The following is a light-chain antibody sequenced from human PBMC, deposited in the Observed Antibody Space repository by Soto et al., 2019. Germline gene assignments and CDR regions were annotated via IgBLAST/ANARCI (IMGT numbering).Light chain of an antibody. V-gene: IGKV1-5*01. Sequence: DIQMTQSPSTLSASVGDRVTITCRASQTIINWLAWYQQKPGKAPKLLIYDASSLESGVPSRFRGSGSGTEFSLTISSLQPDDFATYYCQQYKSYSPWTFGQGTKV. J-gene: IGKJ1*01. CDR3: QQYKSYSPWT. CDR1: QTIINW. CDR2: DAS.